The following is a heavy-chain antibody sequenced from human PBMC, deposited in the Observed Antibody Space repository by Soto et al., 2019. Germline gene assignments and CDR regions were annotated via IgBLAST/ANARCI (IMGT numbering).Heavy chain of an antibody. J-gene: IGHJ4*02. D-gene: IGHD1-20*01. V-gene: IGHV3-30*18. Sequence: PGGSLRLSCAASGFTFSSSGMHWVRLAPGKGLEWVAVISYDGGNKFYADSVKGRFTISRVKFRNTLYLQMNSLRAEDTAVYYCAKEVHSWNYFDYWGQGTLVTVSS. CDR1: GFTFSSSG. CDR3: AKEVHSWNYFDY. CDR2: ISYDGGNK.